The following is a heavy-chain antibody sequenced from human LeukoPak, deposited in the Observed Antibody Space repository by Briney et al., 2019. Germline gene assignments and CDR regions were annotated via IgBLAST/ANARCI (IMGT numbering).Heavy chain of an antibody. CDR1: GFTFSGYA. CDR3: AKDGTGDYFYFYYYMDV. V-gene: IGHV3-23*01. J-gene: IGHJ6*03. Sequence: GGSLRPSCTASGFTFSGYAMAWVRQAPGKGLEWVSAISGSGGSTYYADSVKGRFTISRDNSKNTLYLQLHSLRAEDTAMYYCAKDGTGDYFYFYYYMDVWGPGTTVTV. CDR2: ISGSGGST. D-gene: IGHD4-17*01.